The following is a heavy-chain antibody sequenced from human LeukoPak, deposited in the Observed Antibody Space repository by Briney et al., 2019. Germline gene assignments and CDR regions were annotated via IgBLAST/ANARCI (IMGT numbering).Heavy chain of an antibody. CDR2: IYYSGST. V-gene: IGHV4-59*06. CDR1: GGSISSYY. Sequence: PSETLSLTCTVSGGSISSYYWSWIRQHPGKGLEWIGYIYYSGSTYYNPSLKSRVTISVDTSKNQFSLKLSSVTAADTAVYYCARGPRSTWSYAFDIWGQGTMVTVSS. D-gene: IGHD2-15*01. J-gene: IGHJ3*02. CDR3: ARGPRSTWSYAFDI.